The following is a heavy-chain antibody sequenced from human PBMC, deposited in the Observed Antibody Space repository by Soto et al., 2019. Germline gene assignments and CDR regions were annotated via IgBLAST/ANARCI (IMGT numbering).Heavy chain of an antibody. D-gene: IGHD6-25*01. J-gene: IGHJ4*02. CDR3: SRVAIGPPRLFAY. CDR2: IRSKAYGGTT. V-gene: IGHV3-49*03. CDR1: GFTFGDYA. Sequence: GSLRLSCTASGFTFGDYAMSWFRQAPGKGLEWVGFIRSKAYGGTTEYAASVKGRFTISRDDSKSIAYLQMNSLKTEDTAVYYCSRVAIGPPRLFAYCGQGTLVIVSS.